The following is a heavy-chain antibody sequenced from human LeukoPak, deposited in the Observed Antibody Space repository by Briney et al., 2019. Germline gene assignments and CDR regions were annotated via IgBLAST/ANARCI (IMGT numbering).Heavy chain of an antibody. CDR1: GFAFGSEA. CDR2: ISGSGGST. CDR3: AKSITDQPLPDY. J-gene: IGHJ4*02. Sequence: GGSLRLSCAVSGFAFGSEAMSWVRQAPGKGLEWVSAISGSGGSTYYADSVKGRFTISRDNSKNTLYLQMNSLRAEDTAVYYCAKSITDQPLPDYWGQGTLVTVSS. D-gene: IGHD3-10*01. V-gene: IGHV3-23*01.